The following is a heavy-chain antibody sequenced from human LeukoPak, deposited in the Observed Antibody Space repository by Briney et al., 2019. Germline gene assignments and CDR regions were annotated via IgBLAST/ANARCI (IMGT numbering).Heavy chain of an antibody. J-gene: IGHJ3*02. CDR2: IWFDGSNK. V-gene: IGHV3-33*01. D-gene: IGHD3-10*01. CDR1: GFTFSNYG. CDR3: ARGGGDDAFDI. Sequence: GGSLRLSCAASGFTFSNYGMHWVRQAPGKGLEWVAVIWFDGSNKYYADSVKGRFTISRDNSKSTLYLQLNSLRAEGTAVYYCARGGGDDAFDIWGQGTMVTVSS.